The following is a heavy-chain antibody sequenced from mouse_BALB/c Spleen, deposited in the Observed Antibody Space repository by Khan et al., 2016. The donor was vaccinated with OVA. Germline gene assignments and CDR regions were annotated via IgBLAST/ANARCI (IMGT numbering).Heavy chain of an antibody. CDR2: IHHDNGDT. Sequence: EVQLQQSGPELVKPGASVKMSCKASGYTFTDYYMKWVKQSNGKSLEWIGDIHHDNGDTFYNQKFKGKATLTVDKSSSTAYMQLDSLTSEDSALYFCTRGLFDVWGAGTTVTVSS. CDR3: TRGLFDV. CDR1: GYTFTDYY. V-gene: IGHV1-19*01. J-gene: IGHJ1*01.